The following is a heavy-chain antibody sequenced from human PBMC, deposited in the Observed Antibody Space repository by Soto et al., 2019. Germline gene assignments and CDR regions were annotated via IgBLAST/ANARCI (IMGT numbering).Heavy chain of an antibody. D-gene: IGHD3-9*01. CDR3: GRRSPGHLGGTEV. CDR2: IYPGAAED. Sequence: PGQYLKISCRTSRYNFNNYSIAWIRQMPWKALECPGAIYPGAAEDKYTHSFQGRVIVSANEPITAAYLPWSTLEALYTIMYCCGRRSPGHLGGTEVWGQGTTVTVSS. J-gene: IGHJ6*02. CDR1: RYNFNNYS. V-gene: IGHV5-51*01.